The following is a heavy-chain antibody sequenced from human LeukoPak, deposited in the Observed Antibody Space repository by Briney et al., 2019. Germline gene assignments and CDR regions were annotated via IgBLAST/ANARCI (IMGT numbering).Heavy chain of an antibody. Sequence: VASVKVSCKASGYTFTVYYMHWVRQAPGQGLEWMGWINPNSGGTNYAQNFQGRVTMTRDTSISTAYTELARPTSDDTAVYYCARARGGGCSSTSCPLYDPWGQGTLVTVSS. CDR1: GYTFTVYY. CDR3: ARARGGGCSSTSCPLYDP. V-gene: IGHV1-2*02. J-gene: IGHJ5*02. CDR2: INPNSGGT. D-gene: IGHD2-2*01.